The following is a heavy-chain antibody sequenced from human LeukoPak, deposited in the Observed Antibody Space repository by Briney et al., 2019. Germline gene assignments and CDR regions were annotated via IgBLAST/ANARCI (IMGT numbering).Heavy chain of an antibody. Sequence: ASVKVSCKASGYTFTIYGIGWVRQAPGQGLEWMGWISAYDGNTNYTQKFQGRVTMTTDTSTSTAHMEVTSLTSDDTAVYYCARGGVSNSWYRSPDYWGQGTLVTVSS. D-gene: IGHD6-13*01. J-gene: IGHJ4*02. V-gene: IGHV1-18*01. CDR1: GYTFTIYG. CDR2: ISAYDGNT. CDR3: ARGGVSNSWYRSPDY.